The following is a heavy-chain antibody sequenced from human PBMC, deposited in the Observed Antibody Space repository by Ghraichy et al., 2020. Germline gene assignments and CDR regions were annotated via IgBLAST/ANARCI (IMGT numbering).Heavy chain of an antibody. Sequence: GGSLRLSCAASGFTFSSYGMHWVRQAPGKGLEWVAFIRYDGSNKYYADSVKGRFTISRDNSKNTLYLQMNSLRAEDTAVYYCAKDHFIAVAPPDYWGQGTLVTVSS. CDR3: AKDHFIAVAPPDY. V-gene: IGHV3-30*02. CDR2: IRYDGSNK. D-gene: IGHD6-19*01. CDR1: GFTFSSYG. J-gene: IGHJ4*02.